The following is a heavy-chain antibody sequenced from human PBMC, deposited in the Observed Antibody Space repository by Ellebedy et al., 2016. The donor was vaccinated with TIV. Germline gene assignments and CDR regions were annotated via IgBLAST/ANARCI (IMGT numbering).Heavy chain of an antibody. D-gene: IGHD3-10*01. CDR1: GYMFSTYW. J-gene: IGHJ6*02. CDR3: ARRMGRGVKGKFPLDA. Sequence: GESLKISCEGSGYMFSTYWLAWVRQMPGKGLEWMGIIYPGYSDTTYSPSFRGQVTMSVDKSINTVYLQWNSLKASDTAMYYWARRMGRGVKGKFPLDAWGQGTTVIVSS. V-gene: IGHV5-51*01. CDR2: IYPGYSDT.